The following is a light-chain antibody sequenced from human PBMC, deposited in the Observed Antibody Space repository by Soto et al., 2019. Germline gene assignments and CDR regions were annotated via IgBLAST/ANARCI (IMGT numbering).Light chain of an antibody. CDR3: QQYDNLPPLT. CDR2: DAS. CDR1: QDISNY. Sequence: DIQMTQSPSSLSASVGDRVTITCQASQDISNYLNWYQQKPGKAPKLLIYDASNLETGVPSRFSGSGSGTDLTFTISILQPEDIATYYCQQYDNLPPLTFGGGTKVEIK. J-gene: IGKJ4*01. V-gene: IGKV1-33*01.